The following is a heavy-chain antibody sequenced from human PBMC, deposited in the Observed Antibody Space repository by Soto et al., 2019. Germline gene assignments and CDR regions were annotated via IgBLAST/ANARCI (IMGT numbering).Heavy chain of an antibody. CDR1: GFTFSSYA. Sequence: GESLKISCAASGFTFSSYAMSWVRQAPGKGLEWVSAISGSGGSTYYADSVKGRFTISRDNSKNTLYLQMNSLRAEDTAVYYCAKDAHSSGWYYFDYWGQGTLVTV. J-gene: IGHJ4*02. V-gene: IGHV3-23*01. D-gene: IGHD6-19*01. CDR2: ISGSGGST. CDR3: AKDAHSSGWYYFDY.